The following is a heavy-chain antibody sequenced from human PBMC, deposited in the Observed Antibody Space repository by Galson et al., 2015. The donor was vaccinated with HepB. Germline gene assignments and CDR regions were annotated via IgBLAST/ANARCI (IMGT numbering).Heavy chain of an antibody. CDR2: IWYDGSNK. V-gene: IGHV3-33*01. CDR3: ARGYCSSTSCRMWDKTFDY. CDR1: GFTFSSYG. Sequence: SLRLSCAASGFTFSSYGMHWVRQAPGKGLEWVAVIWYDGSNKYYADSVKGRFTISRDNSKNTLYLQMNSLRAEDTAVYYCARGYCSSTSCRMWDKTFDYWGQGTLVTVSS. J-gene: IGHJ4*02. D-gene: IGHD2-2*01.